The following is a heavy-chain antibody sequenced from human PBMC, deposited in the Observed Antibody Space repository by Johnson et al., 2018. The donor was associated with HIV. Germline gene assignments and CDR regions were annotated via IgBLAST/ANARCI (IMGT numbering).Heavy chain of an antibody. D-gene: IGHD2-21*02. J-gene: IGHJ3*02. CDR3: AKLVGDDVSNAFDI. V-gene: IGHV3-30*18. CDR2: ISYDGSNK. Sequence: QVQLVESGGGLVQPGGSLRLSCAASRFTFDDYAMHWVRQAPGKGLEWVAVISYDGSNKYYGDSVKGRFTISRDNSKNTLYLQMNSLRAEDTAVYYCAKLVGDDVSNAFDIWGQGTMVTVSS. CDR1: RFTFDDYA.